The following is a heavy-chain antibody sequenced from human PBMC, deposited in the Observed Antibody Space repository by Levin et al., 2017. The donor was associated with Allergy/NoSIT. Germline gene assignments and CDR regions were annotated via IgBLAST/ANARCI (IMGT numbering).Heavy chain of an antibody. Sequence: GGSLRLSCAASGFTFNNYDMNWVRQAPGKGLEWVSTVSGSGSSTSYADSVKGRFSISRDKSKYTLYLQMNSLRAEGTAVYYCALDGYSSGWYQGYWGQGTLVTVSS. D-gene: IGHD6-19*01. J-gene: IGHJ4*02. CDR3: ALDGYSSGWYQGY. V-gene: IGHV3-23*01. CDR1: GFTFNNYD. CDR2: VSGSGSST.